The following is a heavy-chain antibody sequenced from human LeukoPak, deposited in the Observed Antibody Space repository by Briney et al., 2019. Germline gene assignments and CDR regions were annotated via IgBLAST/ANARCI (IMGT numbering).Heavy chain of an antibody. CDR1: GFTFSTNS. Sequence: GGSLRLSCAASGFTFSTNSMNWVRQAPGKGLEWVSSISHTSSHIYYADSVRGRFTISRDNAKNTLYLQMNRLRVEDTAVYYCARVLDYYGSGSYSKDSYYYYMDVWGKGTTVTVSS. CDR2: ISHTSSHI. J-gene: IGHJ6*03. V-gene: IGHV3-21*01. CDR3: ARVLDYYGSGSYSKDSYYYYMDV. D-gene: IGHD3-10*01.